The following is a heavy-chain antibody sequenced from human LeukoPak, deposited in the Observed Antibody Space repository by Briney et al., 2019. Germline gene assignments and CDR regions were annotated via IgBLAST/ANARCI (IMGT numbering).Heavy chain of an antibody. CDR3: ARGGDFWSGYQAANNWFDP. Sequence: ASVTVSCKASGYTFTSYYMHWVRQAPGQGLEWMGIINPSGGSTSYAQKFQGRVTMTRDTSTSTVYMELSSLRSEDTAVYYCARGGDFWSGYQAANNWFDPWGQGTLVTVSS. V-gene: IGHV1-46*01. D-gene: IGHD3-3*01. CDR1: GYTFTSYY. J-gene: IGHJ5*02. CDR2: INPSGGST.